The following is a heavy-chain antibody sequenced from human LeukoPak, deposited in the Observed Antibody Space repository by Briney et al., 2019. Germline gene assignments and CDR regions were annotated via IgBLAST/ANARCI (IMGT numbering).Heavy chain of an antibody. CDR1: GGSFSGYS. CDR3: ARHSSVYSYGHAPFDY. J-gene: IGHJ4*02. D-gene: IGHD5-18*01. CDR2: IDRSGST. Sequence: PSETLSLTCAVYGGSFSGYSWTWIRQPPGKGLEWIGEIDRSGSTNYNPSLKSRLTISVDTSKNQFSLKLSSVTAADTAVFYCARHSSVYSYGHAPFDYWGQGTLVTVSS. V-gene: IGHV4-34*01.